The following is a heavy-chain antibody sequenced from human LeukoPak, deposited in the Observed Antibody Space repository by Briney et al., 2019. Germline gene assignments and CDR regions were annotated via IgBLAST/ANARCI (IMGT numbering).Heavy chain of an antibody. CDR1: GGSISSGGYY. CDR3: ARTYDSSGTLDY. J-gene: IGHJ4*02. CDR2: IYYSGST. V-gene: IGHV4-31*03. Sequence: PSETLSLTCTASGGSISSGGYYWSWIRQHPGKGLEWIGYIYYSGSTCYNPSLKSRVTISVDTSKNQFSLKLSSVTAADTAVYYCARTYDSSGTLDYWGQGTLVTVSS. D-gene: IGHD3-22*01.